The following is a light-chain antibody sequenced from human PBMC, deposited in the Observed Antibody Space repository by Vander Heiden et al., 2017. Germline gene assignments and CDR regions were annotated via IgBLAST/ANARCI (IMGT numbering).Light chain of an antibody. Sequence: DIQMTQSPSTLSASVGDRVTISCRASQSFDNFLAWYQHQPGKAPKLLIYKASSLEGGVPSRFSGSGSGTEFTLTISSLQPDDFATYYCQKDDYYPPTFGGGTKVEIK. CDR2: KAS. J-gene: IGKJ4*01. V-gene: IGKV1-5*03. CDR3: QKDDYYPPT. CDR1: QSFDNF.